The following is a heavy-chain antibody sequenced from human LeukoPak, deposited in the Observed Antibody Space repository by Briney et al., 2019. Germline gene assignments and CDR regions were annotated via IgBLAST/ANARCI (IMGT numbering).Heavy chain of an antibody. CDR1: GFTFRSYW. CDR2: INSDGSST. Sequence: GGSLRLSCAASGFTFRSYWMHWVRQAPGKGLVWVSRINSDGSSTSYADSVKGRFTISRDNAKNTLYLQMNSLRAEDTAVYYCARGGYYDSSGYLGYWGQGTLVTVSS. V-gene: IGHV3-74*01. D-gene: IGHD3-22*01. J-gene: IGHJ4*02. CDR3: ARGGYYDSSGYLGY.